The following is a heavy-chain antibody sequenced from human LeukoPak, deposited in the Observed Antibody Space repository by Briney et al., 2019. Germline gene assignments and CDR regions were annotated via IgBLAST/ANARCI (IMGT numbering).Heavy chain of an antibody. D-gene: IGHD6-13*01. CDR3: ARPSSSWYPPYYYYGMDV. CDR1: GYTFTSYD. Sequence: ASVKVSCKASGYTFTSYDINWVRQAPGQGLEWMGWMNPNSGNTGYAQKFQGRVTMTRNTSISTAYMELSSLRSEDTAVYYCARPSSSWYPPYYYYGMDVWGQGTTVTVSS. CDR2: MNPNSGNT. V-gene: IGHV1-8*01. J-gene: IGHJ6*02.